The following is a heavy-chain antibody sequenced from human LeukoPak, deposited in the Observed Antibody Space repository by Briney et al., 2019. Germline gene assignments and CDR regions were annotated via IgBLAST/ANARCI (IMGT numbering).Heavy chain of an antibody. V-gene: IGHV3-30*02. J-gene: IGHJ4*02. D-gene: IGHD4-17*01. CDR1: GFTFITYG. CDR3: NGDYDY. Sequence: GGSLRLSCAASGFTFITYGMHWVRQAPGKGLEWVAFIRYDGVNKYYADSVKGRFTISRDNSKNTLYLQMNSLRAEDTAVYYSNGDYDYWGEATLLTVPS. CDR2: IRYDGVNK.